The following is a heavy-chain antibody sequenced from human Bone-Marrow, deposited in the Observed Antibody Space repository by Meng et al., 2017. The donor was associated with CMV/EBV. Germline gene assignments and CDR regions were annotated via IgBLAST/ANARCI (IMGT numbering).Heavy chain of an antibody. J-gene: IGHJ4*02. V-gene: IGHV1-2*02. Sequence: APVKVSCKASGYTFSGYYIHWVRQAPGRGLEWMGWLNPNSGVTTYGQMLQGRVTMTRDKSSSTAYMEVSRLTSDDTAIYYCSRGYEAGVPHFDYWGQGTLVTVSS. D-gene: IGHD5-12*01. CDR1: GYTFSGYY. CDR3: SRGYEAGVPHFDY. CDR2: LNPNSGVT.